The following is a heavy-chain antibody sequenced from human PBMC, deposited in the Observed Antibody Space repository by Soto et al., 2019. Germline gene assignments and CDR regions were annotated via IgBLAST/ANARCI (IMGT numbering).Heavy chain of an antibody. J-gene: IGHJ5*02. CDR2: IIPIFGTA. CDR1: GGTFSSYA. CDR3: ARGGRFGELPNWFDP. V-gene: IGHV1-69*13. Sequence: SVKVSCKASGGTFSSYAISWVRQAPGQGLEWMGGIIPIFGTANYAQKFQGRVTITADESTSTAYMELSSLRSEDTAVYYCARGGRFGELPNWFDPWGQGTLVTVST. D-gene: IGHD3-10*01.